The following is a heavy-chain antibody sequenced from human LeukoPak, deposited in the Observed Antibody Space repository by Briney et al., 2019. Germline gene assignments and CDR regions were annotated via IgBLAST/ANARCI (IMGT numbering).Heavy chain of an antibody. Sequence: GASVKVSCKASGYTFTGYSIHWVRQAPGQGLEWMGWINPISGGTHYAQKFQGTVTMTRDTSIRTAYMERSRLRSDDTALYFCARDRNGSSGYYCDYWGQGTLITVSS. D-gene: IGHD3-22*01. J-gene: IGHJ4*02. CDR1: GYTFTGYS. CDR3: ARDRNGSSGYYCDY. CDR2: INPISGGT. V-gene: IGHV1-2*02.